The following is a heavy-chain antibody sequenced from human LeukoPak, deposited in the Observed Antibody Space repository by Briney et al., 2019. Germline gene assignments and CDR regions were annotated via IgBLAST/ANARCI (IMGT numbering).Heavy chain of an antibody. D-gene: IGHD2-15*01. CDR1: GGSISSGGYY. CDR3: ATDICGGGSCYSAVY. CDR2: IYYSGST. V-gene: IGHV4-31*03. Sequence: SETLSHTCTVSGGSISSGGYYWSWIRQHPGKGLEWIGYIYYSGSTYYNPSLKSRVTISVDTSKNQFSLKLSSVTAADTAVYYCATDICGGGSCYSAVYWGQGTLVTVSS. J-gene: IGHJ4*02.